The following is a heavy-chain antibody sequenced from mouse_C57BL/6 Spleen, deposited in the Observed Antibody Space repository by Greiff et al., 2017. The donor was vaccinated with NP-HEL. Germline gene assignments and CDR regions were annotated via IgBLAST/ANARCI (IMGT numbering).Heavy chain of an antibody. CDR3: ATRGIAGRYFDV. CDR1: GYTFTSYW. CDR2: IHPTSGST. J-gene: IGHJ1*03. V-gene: IGHV1-64*01. Sequence: QVQLQQPGAELVKPGASVKLSCKASGYTFTSYWMHWVKQRPGQGLEWIGMIHPTSGSTNYNEKFKSKATLTVDKSSSTAYMQLSSLTSEDSAVYYGATRGIAGRYFDVWGTGTTVTVSS.